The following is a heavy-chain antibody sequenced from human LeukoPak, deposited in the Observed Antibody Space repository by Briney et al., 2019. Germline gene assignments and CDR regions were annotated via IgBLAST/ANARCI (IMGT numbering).Heavy chain of an antibody. CDR2: INHSGST. Sequence: SETLSLTCAVYGGSFSGYYWSWIRQPPGKGLEWIGEINHSGSTNYNPSLKSRVTISVDTSKNQFSLKLSSVTAADTAVYYCARGLGDRLFWGQGTLVTVSS. CDR3: ARGLGDRLF. V-gene: IGHV4-34*01. D-gene: IGHD2-21*01. J-gene: IGHJ1*01. CDR1: GGSFSGYY.